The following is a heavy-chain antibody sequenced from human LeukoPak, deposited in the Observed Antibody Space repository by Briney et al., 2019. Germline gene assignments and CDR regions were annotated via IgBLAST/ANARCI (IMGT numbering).Heavy chain of an antibody. V-gene: IGHV3-48*01. CDR3: ARAGSYGALNQGY. D-gene: IGHD3-10*01. J-gene: IGHJ4*02. CDR1: GFTFSSYS. Sequence: QPGGSLRLSCAASGFTFSSYSMNWVRQAPGKGLEWVSYISSSSSTIYYADSVKGRFTISRDNANNSLYLQMNSLRAEDTAVYYCARAGSYGALNQGYWGQGTLVTVSS. CDR2: ISSSSSTI.